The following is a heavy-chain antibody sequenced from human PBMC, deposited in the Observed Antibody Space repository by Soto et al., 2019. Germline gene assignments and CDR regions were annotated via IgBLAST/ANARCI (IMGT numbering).Heavy chain of an antibody. V-gene: IGHV1-8*01. CDR3: ARGARFYDFWSGYYTDFDY. CDR2: INPNSGNT. D-gene: IGHD3-3*01. J-gene: IGHJ4*02. Sequence: ASVPVSCEASRSTFTSYDINWVRQATGQGHEWRGWINPNSGNTGDAQKFQGRVTMTRNTSTSTAYMELSSLRSEDTAVYYCARGARFYDFWSGYYTDFDYWGQGTLVTVSS. CDR1: RSTFTSYD.